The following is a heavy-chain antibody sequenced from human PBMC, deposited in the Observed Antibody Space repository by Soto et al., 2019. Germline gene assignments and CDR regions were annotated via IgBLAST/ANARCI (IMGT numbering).Heavy chain of an antibody. Sequence: QVQLVESGGGLAKPGASLRLSCAASGFSFTDNYLGWIRQAPGKGLEWLSYISSGSGGYTTYADSVKGRFTTSRDNSKNSLFLQMNSLRVDDTAIYYCARDVSCYSKGRFESWGQGILVAVS. CDR2: ISSGSGGYT. J-gene: IGHJ5*01. CDR1: GFSFTDNY. V-gene: IGHV3-11*05. D-gene: IGHD2-21*01. CDR3: ARDVSCYSKGRFES.